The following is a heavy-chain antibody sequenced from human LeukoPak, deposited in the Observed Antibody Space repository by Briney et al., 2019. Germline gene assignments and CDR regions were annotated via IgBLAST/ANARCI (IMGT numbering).Heavy chain of an antibody. CDR1: GYSFTSYN. V-gene: IGHV1-46*01. CDR2: INPSGGGT. Sequence: ASVKVSCKTSGYSFTSYNLHWVRLAPGQGLEWMGIINPSGGGTSYAQKFQGRVTMTRDMSTSTVYMELSSLRSEDTAVYYCAREDSSSSYDYWGQGTLVTVSS. D-gene: IGHD6-6*01. J-gene: IGHJ4*02. CDR3: AREDSSSSYDY.